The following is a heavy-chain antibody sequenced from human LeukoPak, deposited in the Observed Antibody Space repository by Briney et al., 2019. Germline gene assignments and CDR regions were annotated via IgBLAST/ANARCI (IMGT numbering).Heavy chain of an antibody. J-gene: IGHJ4*02. D-gene: IGHD1-14*01. Sequence: GGSLRLSCAASGFTFSSYAMSWVRQAPGKGLEWVATIKEDESEKYYVGFVKGRFTISRDNAKNSLCLQMNSLRAEDTAEYYCGSSSAGIWGQGILVTVSS. CDR3: GSSSAGI. V-gene: IGHV3-7*01. CDR2: IKEDESEK. CDR1: GFTFSSYA.